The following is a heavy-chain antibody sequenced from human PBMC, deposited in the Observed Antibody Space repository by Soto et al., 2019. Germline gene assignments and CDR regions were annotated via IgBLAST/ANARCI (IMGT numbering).Heavy chain of an antibody. J-gene: IGHJ3*02. CDR3: ARVFFRLFAFDI. CDR2: ISAYNGNT. Sequence: QVQLVQSGGEVKKPGASVKVSCKASGYTFSSYGISWVRQAPGQGLEWMGWISAYNGNTNYAQKLQGRVTMTTDTSTSTAYMELRSLRSDTAVYYCARVFFRLFAFDIWGQGTMVTVSS. CDR1: GYTFSSYG. V-gene: IGHV1-18*01. D-gene: IGHD3-22*01.